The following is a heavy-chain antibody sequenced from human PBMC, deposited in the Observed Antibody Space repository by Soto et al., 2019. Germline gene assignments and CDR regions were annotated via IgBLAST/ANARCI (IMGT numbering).Heavy chain of an antibody. V-gene: IGHV4-59*04. Sequence: SETLSLTCTVSGGSISSYYWSWIRQPPGKGLESIANIYYDGSTYYNPSLKSRVTISVDTSKNQFSLKLSSVTAADTAVYYCARQAPMVRGDYFDYWGQGTLVTVSS. J-gene: IGHJ4*02. D-gene: IGHD3-10*01. CDR1: GGSISSYY. CDR2: IYYDGST. CDR3: ARQAPMVRGDYFDY.